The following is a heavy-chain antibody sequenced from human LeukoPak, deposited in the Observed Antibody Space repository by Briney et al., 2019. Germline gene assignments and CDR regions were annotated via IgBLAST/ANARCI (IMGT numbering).Heavy chain of an antibody. CDR3: AKGDWGHCTAVKCYPFDY. CDR1: GFTYANYA. V-gene: IGHV3-23*01. Sequence: PGGSLRLSCVASGFTYANYAMNWVRQAPGKRLEWVASITGTGGRGGIYYADSVKGRFTISRDNSKNTLFLQMSSLRAEDTAVYPSAKGDWGHCTAVKCYPFDYWGQGTVLTVSS. CDR2: ITGTGGRGGI. J-gene: IGHJ4*02. D-gene: IGHD2-8*02.